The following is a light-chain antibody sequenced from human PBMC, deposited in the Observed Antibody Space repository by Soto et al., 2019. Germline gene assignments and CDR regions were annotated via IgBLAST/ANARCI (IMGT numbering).Light chain of an antibody. CDR2: KAS. Sequence: DIQMTQSPSTLSGSVGDRVTLPCRASQTISSWLAWYQQKPGKAPKLLIYKASTLKSGVPSRFSGSGSGTEFTLTISSLQPDDFATYYRQHYNSYSEAFGQGTKVDIK. CDR3: QHYNSYSEA. CDR1: QTISSW. J-gene: IGKJ1*01. V-gene: IGKV1-5*03.